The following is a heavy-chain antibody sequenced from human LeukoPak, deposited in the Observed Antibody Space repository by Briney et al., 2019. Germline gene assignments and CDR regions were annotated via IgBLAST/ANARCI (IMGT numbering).Heavy chain of an antibody. D-gene: IGHD3-10*01. V-gene: IGHV3-7*01. CDR2: IKQDGSEK. J-gene: IGHJ4*02. CDR3: AGGRSTMLLWFGEPGYYFDY. CDR1: GFTFSSYW. Sequence: GGSLRLSCAASGFTFSSYWMSWVRQAPGKGLEWVANIKQDGSEKYYVDSVKGRFTISRDNAKNSLYLQMNSLRAEDTAVYYCAGGRSTMLLWFGEPGYYFDYWGQGTLVTVSS.